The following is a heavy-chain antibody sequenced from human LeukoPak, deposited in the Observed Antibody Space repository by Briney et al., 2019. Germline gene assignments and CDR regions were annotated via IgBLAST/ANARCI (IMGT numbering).Heavy chain of an antibody. J-gene: IGHJ4*02. CDR3: ARGTYYYGSGKFDY. Sequence: ASVKVSCKASGYTFTGYYMHWVRQAPGQGLEWMGWINPNSGGTNYAQKFQGRVTMTRDTSISTAYMELSRLRSDDTAVYYCARGTYYYGSGKFDYWGQGTLVTVSS. CDR2: INPNSGGT. V-gene: IGHV1-2*02. CDR1: GYTFTGYY. D-gene: IGHD3-10*01.